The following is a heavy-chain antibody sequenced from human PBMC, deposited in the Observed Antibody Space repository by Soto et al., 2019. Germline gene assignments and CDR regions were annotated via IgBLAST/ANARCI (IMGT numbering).Heavy chain of an antibody. Sequence: ELEWMGWISAYNGNTNYAQKLQGRVTMTTDTSTSTAYMELRSLRSDDTAVYYCVRGARSGSSPYRGAFDIWGQGTMVTVSS. D-gene: IGHD6-13*01. CDR3: VRGARSGSSPYRGAFDI. J-gene: IGHJ3*02. V-gene: IGHV1-18*01. CDR2: ISAYNGNT.